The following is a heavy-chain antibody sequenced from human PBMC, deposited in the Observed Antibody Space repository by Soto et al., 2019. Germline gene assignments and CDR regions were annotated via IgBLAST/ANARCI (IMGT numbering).Heavy chain of an antibody. J-gene: IGHJ6*02. CDR2: IYSGGST. CDR1: GFTVSSNY. D-gene: IGHD5-18*01. CDR3: ARDRLDTAMVPYYYYGMDV. V-gene: IGHV3-66*01. Sequence: LRLSCAASGFTVSSNYMSWVRQAPGKGLEWVSVIYSGGSTYYADSVKGRFTISRDNSKNTLYLQMNSLRAEDTAVYYCARDRLDTAMVPYYYYGMDVWGQGTTVTVS.